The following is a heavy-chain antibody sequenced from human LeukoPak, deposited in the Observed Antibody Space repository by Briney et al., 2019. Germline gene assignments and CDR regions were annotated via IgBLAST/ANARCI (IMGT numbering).Heavy chain of an antibody. CDR3: ARQVDELRWFDP. CDR1: GGSISSYY. CDR2: IYYSGST. Sequence: MTSETLSLTCTVSGGSISSYYWSWIRQPPGKGLEWIGYIYYSGSTKYQPSLKSRVTISVDTSKNQFSLRLSSVTAADTAVYYCARQVDELRWFDPWGQGTLVTVSS. J-gene: IGHJ5*02. D-gene: IGHD1-26*01. V-gene: IGHV4-59*08.